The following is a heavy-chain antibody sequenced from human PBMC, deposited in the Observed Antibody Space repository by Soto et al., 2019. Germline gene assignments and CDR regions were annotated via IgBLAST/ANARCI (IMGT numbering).Heavy chain of an antibody. J-gene: IGHJ5*02. CDR2: IRGTNGNT. CDR3: AKCSVYTIVTSGWGNWLVP. CDR1: GFTFSSSA. V-gene: IGHV3-23*01. Sequence: EVQLLESGGGLVQPGGSLRLSCAASGFTFSSSAMSWVRQAPGKGREWVLAIRGTNGNTHNAESVKGRLTISRDNSKNTLYLQMNFLRAKDTPVYYCAKCSVYTIVTSGWGNWLVPWGQGTLVIVSS. D-gene: IGHD6-19*01.